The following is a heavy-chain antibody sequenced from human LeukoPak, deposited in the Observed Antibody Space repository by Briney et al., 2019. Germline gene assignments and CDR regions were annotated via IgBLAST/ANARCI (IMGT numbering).Heavy chain of an antibody. Sequence: GGSLRLSCAASGFTFNSYAMTWVRQAPGKGLEWVSHVSGSGGITYYADSVKGRFTISRDNSKNTLYLQMNSLRAEDTAVYYCAKGVAVASPYYFDYWGQGTLVTVSS. CDR3: AKGVAVASPYYFDY. CDR1: GFTFNSYA. D-gene: IGHD6-19*01. CDR2: VSGSGGIT. V-gene: IGHV3-23*01. J-gene: IGHJ4*02.